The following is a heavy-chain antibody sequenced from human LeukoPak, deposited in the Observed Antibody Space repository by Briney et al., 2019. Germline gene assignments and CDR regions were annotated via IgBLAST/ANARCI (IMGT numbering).Heavy chain of an antibody. J-gene: IGHJ4*02. CDR1: GFTFSSYS. D-gene: IGHD3-10*02. Sequence: PGGSLRLSCAASGFTFSSYSMNWVRQAPGKGLEWVSAISGSGGSTYYADSVKGRFTISRDNSKNTLYLQMNSLRAEDTAVYYCAKDPMFGDYVGGVDYWGQGTLVTVSS. CDR2: ISGSGGST. CDR3: AKDPMFGDYVGGVDY. V-gene: IGHV3-23*01.